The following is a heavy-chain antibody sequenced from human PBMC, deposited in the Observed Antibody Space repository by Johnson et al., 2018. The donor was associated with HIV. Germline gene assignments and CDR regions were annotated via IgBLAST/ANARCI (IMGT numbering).Heavy chain of an antibody. Sequence: VQLVESGGGLVKPGGSLRLSCAASGFTFSNAWMSWVRQAPGKGLEWVSVIYSGGSTYYADSVKGRFTISRDNSKNILYLQMNTLRAEDTAVYYCARDPAAAALRAFDIWGQGTMVTVSS. D-gene: IGHD6-13*01. CDR1: GFTFSNAW. J-gene: IGHJ3*02. CDR3: ARDPAAAALRAFDI. CDR2: IYSGGST. V-gene: IGHV3-66*01.